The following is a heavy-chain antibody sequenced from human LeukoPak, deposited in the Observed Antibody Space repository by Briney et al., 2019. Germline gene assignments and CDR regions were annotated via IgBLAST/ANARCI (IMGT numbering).Heavy chain of an antibody. D-gene: IGHD3-10*01. J-gene: IGHJ4*02. CDR3: ARVRWFGELLPYYFDY. CDR2: ISAYNGNT. V-gene: IGHV1-18*01. CDR1: GYTFTSYG. Sequence: ASVKISCKASGYTFTSYGISWVRQAPGQGLEWMGWISAYNGNTNYAQKLQGRVTMTTDTSTSTAYMELRSLRSDDTAVYYCARVRWFGELLPYYFDYWGQGTLVTVSS.